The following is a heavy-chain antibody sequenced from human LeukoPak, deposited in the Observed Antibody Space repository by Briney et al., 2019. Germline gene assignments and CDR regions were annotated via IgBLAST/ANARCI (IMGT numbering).Heavy chain of an antibody. V-gene: IGHV1-18*01. D-gene: IGHD3-10*01. CDR3: ARFTVVYGSGSYKLDY. CDR1: GYTFTSYG. J-gene: IGHJ4*02. Sequence: ASVKVSCKASGYTFTSYGISWVRQAPGQGLEWMGWISAYNGNTNYAQKLQGRVTMTTDTSTSTAYMELRSLRSDDTAVYYCARFTVVYGSGSYKLDYWGQGTLVTVSS. CDR2: ISAYNGNT.